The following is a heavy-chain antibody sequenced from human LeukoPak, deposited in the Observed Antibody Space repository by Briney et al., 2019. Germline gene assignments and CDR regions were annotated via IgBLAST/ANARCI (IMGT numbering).Heavy chain of an antibody. CDR2: IRSKANSYAT. V-gene: IGHV3-73*01. CDR1: GFTFSGSA. CDR3: TRHDRPPYSSGWRVAFDI. D-gene: IGHD6-19*01. J-gene: IGHJ3*02. Sequence: PGRSLRLSCAASGFTFSGSAMHWVRQASGKGLEWVGRIRSKANSYATAYAASVKGRFTISRDDSKNTAYLQMNSLKTEDTAVYYCTRHDRPPYSSGWRVAFDIWGQGTMVTVSS.